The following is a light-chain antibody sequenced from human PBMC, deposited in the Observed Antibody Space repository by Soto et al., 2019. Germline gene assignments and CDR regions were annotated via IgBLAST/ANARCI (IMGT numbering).Light chain of an antibody. Sequence: DIQMTQSPSSLSASVGVRVTITCRASQSISSYLNWYQQKPGKAPKLLIYAASSLQSGVPSRFSGGGSGKDSPLTIGGRQPEDFATYYCQQSYSTPRTSGKGTKVEIK. CDR3: QQSYSTPRT. CDR1: QSISSY. V-gene: IGKV1-39*01. J-gene: IGKJ1*01. CDR2: AAS.